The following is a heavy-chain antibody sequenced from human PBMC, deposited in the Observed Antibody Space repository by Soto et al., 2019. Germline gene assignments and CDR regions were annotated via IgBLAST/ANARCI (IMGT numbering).Heavy chain of an antibody. D-gene: IGHD1-1*01. CDR1: GGSMSPYY. CDR3: ARHSKKTGDFDYYYGMDV. CDR2: IYYRGNT. V-gene: IGHV4-59*08. J-gene: IGHJ6*02. Sequence: SETLSLTCTVSGGSMSPYYWSWIRQPPGKGLEWIANIYYRGNTNYNPPFESRVTISIDTSKNQFSLKLISMTAADTAMYYCARHSKKTGDFDYYYGMDVWGQGTTVTVSS.